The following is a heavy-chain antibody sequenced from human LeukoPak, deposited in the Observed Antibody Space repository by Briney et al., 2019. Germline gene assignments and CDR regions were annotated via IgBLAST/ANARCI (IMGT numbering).Heavy chain of an antibody. D-gene: IGHD1-26*01. CDR1: GYTFTSYD. CDR3: ARVEWELHKGGVDY. V-gene: IGHV1-8*01. CDR2: VNPNSGNT. Sequence: ASVKLSCKSSGYTFTSYDINWVRQATGQGLEWMGGVNPNSGNTGYAQKFQGRVTMTRNTSISTAYMELSSLRSEDTAVYYCARVEWELHKGGVDYWGQGTLVTVSS. J-gene: IGHJ4*02.